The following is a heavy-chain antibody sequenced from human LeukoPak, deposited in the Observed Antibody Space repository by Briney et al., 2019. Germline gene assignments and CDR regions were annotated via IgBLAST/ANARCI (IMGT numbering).Heavy chain of an antibody. Sequence: GGSLRLSCAASGFTFSSYAMSWFRQAPGKGLGWFSAISGSGGSTYYADSVKGRFTISRDNSKNTLYLQMNSLRAEDTAVYYCAKDARIAAAGPPLFDYWGQGTLVTVSS. D-gene: IGHD6-13*01. V-gene: IGHV3-23*01. CDR1: GFTFSSYA. J-gene: IGHJ4*02. CDR2: ISGSGGST. CDR3: AKDARIAAAGPPLFDY.